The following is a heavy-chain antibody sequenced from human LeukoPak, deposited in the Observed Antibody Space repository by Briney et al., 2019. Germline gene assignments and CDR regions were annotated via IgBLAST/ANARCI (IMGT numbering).Heavy chain of an antibody. CDR3: ARDEGGYSYGYAGFHDY. CDR1: GYTFTSYY. V-gene: IGHV1-46*01. D-gene: IGHD5-18*01. Sequence: ASVKVSCKASGYTFTSYYMHWVRQAPGQGLERMGIINPSGGSTSYAQKFQGRVTMTRDMSTSTVYMELSSLRSEDTAVYYCARDEGGYSYGYAGFHDYWGQGTLVTVSS. CDR2: INPSGGST. J-gene: IGHJ4*02.